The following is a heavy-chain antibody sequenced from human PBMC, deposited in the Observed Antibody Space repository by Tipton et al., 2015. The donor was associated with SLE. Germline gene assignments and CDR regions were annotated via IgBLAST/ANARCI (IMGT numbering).Heavy chain of an antibody. CDR1: GFHFSTHA. J-gene: IGHJ4*02. CDR2: IGDATEK. CDR3: AKDLQSFNVRWDPFDH. D-gene: IGHD1-26*01. Sequence: GSLRLSCAATGFHFSTHAMTWVRQAPGKGLQWVASIGDATEKYYADSVKGRFIISRDNSKDILYLQMNSLRVDDTAVYFCAKDLQSFNVRWDPFDHWGQGTLVTVSS. V-gene: IGHV3-23*01.